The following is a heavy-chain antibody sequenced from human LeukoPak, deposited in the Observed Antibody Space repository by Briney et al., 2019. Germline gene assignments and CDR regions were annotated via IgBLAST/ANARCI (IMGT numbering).Heavy chain of an antibody. CDR2: IYYSGST. V-gene: IGHV4-59*01. CDR3: ARWGRGYSYGLFDY. D-gene: IGHD5-18*01. J-gene: IGHJ4*02. Sequence: SETLSLTCTVSGGSISSYYWSWIRQPPGKGLECIGYIYYSGSTNYNPSLKSRVTISVDTSKNQFSQKLSSVTAADTAVYYCARWGRGYSYGLFDYWGQGTLVTVSS. CDR1: GGSISSYY.